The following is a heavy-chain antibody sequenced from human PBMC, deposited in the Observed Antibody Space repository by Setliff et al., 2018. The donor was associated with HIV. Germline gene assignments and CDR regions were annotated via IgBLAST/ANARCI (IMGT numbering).Heavy chain of an antibody. CDR1: RFTFSSYG. CDR3: ASARIPTGGTSTSFDF. Sequence: PGGSLRLSCAASRFTFSSYGMYWVRQAPGKGLEVVAFIRYDGSNEHYADSVKGRFTISRDNSKNTLYLEVDSLRPEDTAVYYCASARIPTGGTSTSFDFWGQGALVTVSS. J-gene: IGHJ4*02. CDR2: IRYDGSNE. V-gene: IGHV3-30*02. D-gene: IGHD1-1*01.